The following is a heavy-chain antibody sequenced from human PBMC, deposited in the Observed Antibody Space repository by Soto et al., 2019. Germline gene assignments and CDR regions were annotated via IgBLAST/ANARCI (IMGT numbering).Heavy chain of an antibody. D-gene: IGHD6-13*01. V-gene: IGHV3-72*01. CDR1: ELALSDHY. CDR3: TSASYNSSWYNWFDP. CDR2: SRHRPENYNT. Sequence: EVQLVESGGGLVQPGGSLRLSCVGSELALSDHYIDWVRQAPGKGLEWVGRSRHRPENYNTEYAASVKGRFTISRVDSKNSGYLQMNSLNTEDTAVYQCTSASYNSSWYNWFDPWGQGTLVTVCS. J-gene: IGHJ5*02.